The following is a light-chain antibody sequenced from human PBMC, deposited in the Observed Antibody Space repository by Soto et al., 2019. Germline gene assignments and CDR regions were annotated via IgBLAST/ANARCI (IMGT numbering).Light chain of an antibody. V-gene: IGKV1-5*01. J-gene: IGKJ4*02. CDR2: DAS. CDR3: QQYYRYPLT. CDR1: QSFSTW. Sequence: DIQMTQSPSTLSASVGDRVTVTCRASQSFSTWLAWYQQKPGKAPKLLIYDASNVESGVPSRFSGSGSRTEFTLTITSLQPDDFATCYCQQYYRYPLTFGGGTTVEIK.